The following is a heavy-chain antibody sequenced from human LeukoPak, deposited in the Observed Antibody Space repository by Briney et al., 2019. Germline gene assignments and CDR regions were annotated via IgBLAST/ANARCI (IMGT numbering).Heavy chain of an antibody. CDR3: ARETLRYGALDY. V-gene: IGHV3-21*01. D-gene: IGHD4-17*01. CDR2: ISSSSSYI. J-gene: IGHJ4*02. Sequence: SGGSLRLSCAASGFTFSSYSMNWVRQAPGKGLEWVSSISSSSSYIYYADSVKGRFTISRDNAKNSLYLQMNSLRAEDTAVYYCARETLRYGALDYWGQGTLVTVSS. CDR1: GFTFSSYS.